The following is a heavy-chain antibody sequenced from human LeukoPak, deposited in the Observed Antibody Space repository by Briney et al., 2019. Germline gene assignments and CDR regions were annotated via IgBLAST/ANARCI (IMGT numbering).Heavy chain of an antibody. Sequence: PSETLSLTCTVSGGSISTYYLSWIRLPPGKGLEWIGDIYYTGATYYHPSLKSRVTISLDTSKNQFSLKLSSVTAADAAMYYCARAGYSYGTGYYFDYWGQGALVTVSS. CDR3: ARAGYSYGTGYYFDY. CDR1: GGSISTYY. D-gene: IGHD5-18*01. J-gene: IGHJ4*02. CDR2: IYYTGAT. V-gene: IGHV4-59*01.